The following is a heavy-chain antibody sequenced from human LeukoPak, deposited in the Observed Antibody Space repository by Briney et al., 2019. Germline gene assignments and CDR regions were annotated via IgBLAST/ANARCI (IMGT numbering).Heavy chain of an antibody. D-gene: IGHD2-8*01. CDR3: ARVNGANDY. CDR2: INPSGGST. V-gene: IGHV1-46*01. Sequence: ASVKFSCKASGYTFTSYYMHWVRQAPGQGLEWMGIINPSGGSTSYAQKFQGRVTMTRDMSTSTVYMELSSLTSDDTAVYYCARVNGANDYWGQGTLVTVSS. CDR1: GYTFTSYY. J-gene: IGHJ4*02.